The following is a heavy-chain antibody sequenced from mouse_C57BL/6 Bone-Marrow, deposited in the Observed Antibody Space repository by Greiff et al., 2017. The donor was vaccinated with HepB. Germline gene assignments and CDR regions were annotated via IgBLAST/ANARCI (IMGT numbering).Heavy chain of an antibody. J-gene: IGHJ4*01. V-gene: IGHV14-4*01. CDR2: IDPENGDT. Sequence: VQLKQSGAELVRPGASVKLSCTASGFNIKDDYMHWVKQRPEQGLEWIGWIDPENGDTEYASKFQGKATITADTSSNTAYLQLSSLTSEDTAVYYCTTRLDAMDYWGQGTSVTVS. CDR1: GFNIKDDY. CDR3: TTRLDAMDY.